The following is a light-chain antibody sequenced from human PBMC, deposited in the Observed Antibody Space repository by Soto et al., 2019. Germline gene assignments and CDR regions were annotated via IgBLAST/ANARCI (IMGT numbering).Light chain of an antibody. CDR1: SSDVVSFNY. CDR2: EVT. Sequence: QSALTQPASVSGSPGQSITISCTATSSDVVSFNYVSWYQHHPGKAPKLMIYEVTSRPSGVSNRFSGSKSGNTASLTISGLQAEDEADYYCVSYATSTTLYVFGSGTKGTVL. V-gene: IGLV2-14*01. J-gene: IGLJ1*01. CDR3: VSYATSTTLYV.